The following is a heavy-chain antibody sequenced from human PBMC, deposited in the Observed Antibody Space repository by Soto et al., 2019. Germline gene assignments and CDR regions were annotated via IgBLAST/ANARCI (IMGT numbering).Heavy chain of an antibody. V-gene: IGHV3-23*01. D-gene: IGHD3-3*01. CDR3: AKGYDFWSGYQNWYFDL. Sequence: EVQLLESGGGLVQPGGSLRLYCAASGFTFSSYAMSWVRQAPGKGLEWVSAISGSGGSTYYADSVKGRFTISRDNSKNTLYLQMNSLRAEDTAVYYCAKGYDFWSGYQNWYFDLWGRGTLVTVSS. J-gene: IGHJ2*01. CDR2: ISGSGGST. CDR1: GFTFSSYA.